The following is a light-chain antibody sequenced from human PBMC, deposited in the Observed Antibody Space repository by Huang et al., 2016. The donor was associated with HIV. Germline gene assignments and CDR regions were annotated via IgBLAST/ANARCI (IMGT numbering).Light chain of an antibody. V-gene: IGKV1-39*01. J-gene: IGKJ1*01. Sequence: DIQMTQSPSSLSASIGDRVTITCRASQSISTYLNWYQPKPGKAPNLLICAASSLQSGVPSRFSCSGSGTDFTLTISSLQPEDFATYYCQQSYSTPVTFGRGTKVEIK. CDR2: AAS. CDR3: QQSYSTPVT. CDR1: QSISTY.